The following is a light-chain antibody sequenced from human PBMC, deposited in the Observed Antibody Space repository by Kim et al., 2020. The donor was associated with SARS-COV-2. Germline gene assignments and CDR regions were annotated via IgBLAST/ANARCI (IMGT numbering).Light chain of an antibody. CDR1: KLDYQY. CDR3: QVWDSTSVV. J-gene: IGLJ7*01. V-gene: IGLV3-1*01. Sequence: VSPGQTARIPCSGQKLDYQYFCWYQQKPAQSPVLVLYQDTKRPSGIPDRFSGSNSGNTATLTISGTQATDEADYFCQVWDSTSVVFGGGTQLTVL. CDR2: QDT.